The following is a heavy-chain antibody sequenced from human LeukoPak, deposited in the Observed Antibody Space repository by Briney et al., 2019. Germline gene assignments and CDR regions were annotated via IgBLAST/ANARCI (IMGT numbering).Heavy chain of an antibody. CDR3: ARRGCSGGSCYHNDAFDI. V-gene: IGHV4-4*02. Sequence: PSGTLSLTCAVSGGSISSSNWWSWVRQPPGKGLEWIGEIYHSGSTNYNPSLKSRVTISVDKSKNQFSLKLSSVTAADTAVYYCARRGCSGGSCYHNDAFDIWGQGTMVTVSS. CDR2: IYHSGST. D-gene: IGHD2-15*01. CDR1: GGSISSSNW. J-gene: IGHJ3*02.